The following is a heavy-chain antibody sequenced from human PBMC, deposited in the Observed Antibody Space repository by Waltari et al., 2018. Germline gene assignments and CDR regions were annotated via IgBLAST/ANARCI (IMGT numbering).Heavy chain of an antibody. V-gene: IGHV4-39*07. CDR3: ARVGAAPDLDY. Sequence: QVQLQESGPGLVKPSETLSLTCAVSGYSISSSSYYWGWIRQPPGKGLEWIGSIYYSGSTYYNPSLKSRVTISVDTSKNQFSLKLSSVTAADTAVYYCARVGAAPDLDYWGQGTLVTVSS. CDR1: GYSISSSSYY. D-gene: IGHD6-6*01. CDR2: IYYSGST. J-gene: IGHJ4*02.